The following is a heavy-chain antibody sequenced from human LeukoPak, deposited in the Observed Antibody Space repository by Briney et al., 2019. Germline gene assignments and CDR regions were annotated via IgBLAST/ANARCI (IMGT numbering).Heavy chain of an antibody. CDR2: ISSSGSTI. CDR1: GFSFSSYE. CDR3: ARDLSGYDPVVYGMDV. J-gene: IGHJ6*02. Sequence: GGSLRLSCAASGFSFSSYEMNWVRQAPGKGLEWVSYISSSGSTIYYADSVKGRFTISRDNAKNSLYLQMNRLRAEDTAVYYCARDLSGYDPVVYGMDVWGQGTTVTVSS. D-gene: IGHD5-12*01. V-gene: IGHV3-48*03.